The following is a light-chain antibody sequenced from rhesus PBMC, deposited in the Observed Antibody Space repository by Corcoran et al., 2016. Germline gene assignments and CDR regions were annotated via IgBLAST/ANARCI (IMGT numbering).Light chain of an antibody. CDR2: EAS. CDR3: LQHNSYPFT. CDR1: QGISSY. J-gene: IGKJ3*01. V-gene: IGKV1-28*03. Sequence: DIQMTQTPSSLSASVGDTVTITSRASQGISSYLNWFQQKPGKAPQLLIYEASSLESGVPSRFSGSGAGTHFALTISSLQPEYVAAYYCLQHNSYPFTFGPGTKLDIK.